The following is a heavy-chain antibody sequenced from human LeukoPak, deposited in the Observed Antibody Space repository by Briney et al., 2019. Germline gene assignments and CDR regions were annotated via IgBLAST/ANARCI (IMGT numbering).Heavy chain of an antibody. D-gene: IGHD4-17*01. J-gene: IGHJ4*02. CDR2: ISTTSSHI. CDR1: GFTFSSYS. V-gene: IGHV3-21*01. CDR3: ARVAYGDYYLDY. Sequence: PGGSLRLPCSASGFTFSSYSMNWVRQAPGKGLEWGSSISTTSSHIYYADSVKGRFTVSRDYAKNSLFLQMTSLRAEDTAVYYCARVAYGDYYLDYWGQGNLVTVSS.